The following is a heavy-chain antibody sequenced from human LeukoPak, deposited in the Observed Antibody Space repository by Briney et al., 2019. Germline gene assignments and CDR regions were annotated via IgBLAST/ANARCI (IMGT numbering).Heavy chain of an antibody. CDR1: GYTFTSYG. CDR3: ARVLITMVRGVTENYNWFDP. CDR2: ISAYNGNT. Sequence: ASVKVSCKASGYTFTSYGISWVRQAPGQGLEWMGWISAYNGNTNYAQKLQARVTMTTDTSTSTAYMELRSLRSDDTAVYYCARVLITMVRGVTENYNWFDPWGQGTLVTVSS. D-gene: IGHD3-10*01. V-gene: IGHV1-18*01. J-gene: IGHJ5*02.